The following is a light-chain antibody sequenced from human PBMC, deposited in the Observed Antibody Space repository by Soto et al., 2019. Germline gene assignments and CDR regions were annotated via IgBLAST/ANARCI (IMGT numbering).Light chain of an antibody. Sequence: IQMTQSPSSLSASVGDRVTITCRASQGIGNNLGWYQQKPGKAPKLLIYDASSLESGVPSRFIGSGSGTEFTLTISSLQSEDFAVYYCQQYINWPRTFGQGTKVDIK. CDR2: DAS. CDR1: QGIGNN. J-gene: IGKJ1*01. CDR3: QQYINWPRT. V-gene: IGKV1D-13*01.